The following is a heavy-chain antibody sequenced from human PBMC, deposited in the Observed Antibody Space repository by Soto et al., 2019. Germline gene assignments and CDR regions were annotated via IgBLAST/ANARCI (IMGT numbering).Heavy chain of an antibody. CDR3: VRGYCTTSPCSGDFQF. Sequence: ASVKVSCKTSGYTFSDYYIHWVRQAPGQGLEWLGWINPYSGVTNSAQKFQDRVTMTRVTSISTAYMELRGLRSDDTAVYFSVRGYCTTSPCSGDFQFWGQGTLVTVSS. V-gene: IGHV1-2*02. J-gene: IGHJ1*01. CDR1: GYTFSDYY. CDR2: INPYSGVT. D-gene: IGHD2-15*01.